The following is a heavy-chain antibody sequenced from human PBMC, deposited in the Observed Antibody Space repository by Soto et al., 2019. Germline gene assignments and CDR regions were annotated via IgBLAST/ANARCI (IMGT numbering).Heavy chain of an antibody. CDR3: ASLPYSSGWDNWFDP. CDR1: GGSVSSGSYY. V-gene: IGHV4-61*01. Sequence: SETLSLTCTVSGGSVSSGSYYWSWIRQPPGKGLEWIGYIYYSGSTNYNPSLKSRVTISVDTSKNQFSLKLSSVTAADTAVYYCASLPYSSGWDNWFDPWGQGTLVTVSS. D-gene: IGHD6-19*01. CDR2: IYYSGST. J-gene: IGHJ5*02.